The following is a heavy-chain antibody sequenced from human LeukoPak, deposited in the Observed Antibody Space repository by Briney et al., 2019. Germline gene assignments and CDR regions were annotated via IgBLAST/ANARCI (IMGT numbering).Heavy chain of an antibody. CDR3: VLGGAGATGDDTYDI. Sequence: GGSLRLSCAASGFTFSSYSMNWVRQAPGKGLEWVSSIGSSSSHIFYADSVKGRFTISRDNAKNSLYLQMSSLRAEDTAVYYCVLGGAGATGDDTYDIWGQGTMVTVSS. D-gene: IGHD4/OR15-4a*01. J-gene: IGHJ3*02. V-gene: IGHV3-21*01. CDR1: GFTFSSYS. CDR2: IGSSSSHI.